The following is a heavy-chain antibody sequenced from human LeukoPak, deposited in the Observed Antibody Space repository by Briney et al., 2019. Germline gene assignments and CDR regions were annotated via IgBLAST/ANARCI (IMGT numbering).Heavy chain of an antibody. J-gene: IGHJ4*02. CDR1: GFTFSSYG. CDR3: AKEGKGYYYGSGSYRYFDY. CDR2: ISYDGSNK. D-gene: IGHD3-10*01. Sequence: PGRSLRLSCAASGFTFSSYGKHWVRQAPGKGLEWVAVISYDGSNKYYADSVKGRFTISRDNSKNTLYLQMNSLRAEDTAVYYCAKEGKGYYYGSGSYRYFDYWGQGTLVTVSS. V-gene: IGHV3-30*18.